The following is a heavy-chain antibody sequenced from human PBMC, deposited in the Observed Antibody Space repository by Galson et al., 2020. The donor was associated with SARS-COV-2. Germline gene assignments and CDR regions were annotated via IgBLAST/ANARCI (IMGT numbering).Heavy chain of an antibody. V-gene: IGHV4-61*02. Sequence: SETLSLTCTVSGGSISSGSYYWSWIRQPAGKGLEWIGRIYTSGSTNYNPSLKSRVTISVDTSKNQFSLKLSSVTAADTAVYYCARAGSSGWYWYFDLWGRGTLVTVSS. D-gene: IGHD6-19*01. CDR2: IYTSGST. CDR1: GGSISSGSYY. CDR3: ARAGSSGWYWYFDL. J-gene: IGHJ2*01.